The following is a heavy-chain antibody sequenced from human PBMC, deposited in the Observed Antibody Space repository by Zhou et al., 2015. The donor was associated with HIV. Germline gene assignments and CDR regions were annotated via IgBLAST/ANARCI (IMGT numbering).Heavy chain of an antibody. D-gene: IGHD3-10*01. CDR3: ATGLSMVRGPI. CDR2: ISSDSNDR. J-gene: IGHJ4*02. Sequence: EVQLVESGGGLVKRGGSLRLSCVASGFIFRGYMMDWVRQAPGRGLEWVASISSDSNDRHYGDSVRGRFTISRDNANNSVFLQLNSLRDEDSGVYLCATGLSMVRGPIWGQGTLVTVSS. CDR1: GFIFRGYM. V-gene: IGHV3-21*03.